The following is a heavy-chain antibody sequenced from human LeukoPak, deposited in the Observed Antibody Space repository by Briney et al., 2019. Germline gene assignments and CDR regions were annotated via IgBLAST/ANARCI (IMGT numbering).Heavy chain of an antibody. V-gene: IGHV3-48*03. Sequence: GGSLRLSCAASGFTFSSYEMNWVRQAPGKGLEWVSYISSSGSTIYYADSVKGRFTISRDNAKNSLYLQMNSLRAEDTAVYYCARDKAAAGHDAFDIWGQGTMVTVSS. CDR1: GFTFSSYE. J-gene: IGHJ3*02. CDR3: ARDKAAAGHDAFDI. CDR2: ISSSGSTI. D-gene: IGHD6-13*01.